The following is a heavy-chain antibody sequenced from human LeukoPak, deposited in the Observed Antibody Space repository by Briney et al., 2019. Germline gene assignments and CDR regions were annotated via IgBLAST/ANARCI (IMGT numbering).Heavy chain of an antibody. CDR2: ISYSGPT. CDR3: ARLRGGFDY. V-gene: IGHV4-59*01. CDR1: GGSLSSYY. Sequence: NPSETLSLTCTVSGGSLSSYYWSWIRQPPGKGLEWIGYISYSGPTNYNPSLKSRVTISVDTSKNQFSLNLSSVTAADTAVYYCARLRGGFDYWGQGTLVTVSS. D-gene: IGHD3-16*01. J-gene: IGHJ4*02.